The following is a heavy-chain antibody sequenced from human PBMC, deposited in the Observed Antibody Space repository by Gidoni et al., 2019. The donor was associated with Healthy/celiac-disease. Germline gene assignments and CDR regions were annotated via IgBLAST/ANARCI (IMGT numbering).Heavy chain of an antibody. CDR3: ATHEERCLEWYATQFDY. CDR1: GGTFSSYA. V-gene: IGHV1-69*01. J-gene: IGHJ4*02. Sequence: QVQLVQSGAEVKKPGSSVKVSCKASGGTFSSYAISWVRQAPGQGLEWMGGIIPILGTANYAQKFQGRVTSTADESTSTAYMELSSLRSEDTAVYYWATHEERCLEWYATQFDYWGQGTLVTVSS. CDR2: IIPILGTA. D-gene: IGHD3-3*01.